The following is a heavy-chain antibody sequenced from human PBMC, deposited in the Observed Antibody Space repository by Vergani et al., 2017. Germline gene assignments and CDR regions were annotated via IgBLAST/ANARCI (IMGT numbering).Heavy chain of an antibody. J-gene: IGHJ6*02. CDR2: ISSSSSYI. CDR1: GFTFSSYS. V-gene: IGHV3-21*01. D-gene: IGHD3-9*01. CDR3: ARRYFVFFDYYYGMDV. Sequence: EVQLVESGGGLVKPGGSLRLSCAASGFTFSSYSMNWVRQAPGKGLEWVSSISSSSSYIYYADSVKGRFTISRDNAKHSLYLQMNSLRSEYTAVFYCARRYFVFFDYYYGMDVWGQGTTVTVSS.